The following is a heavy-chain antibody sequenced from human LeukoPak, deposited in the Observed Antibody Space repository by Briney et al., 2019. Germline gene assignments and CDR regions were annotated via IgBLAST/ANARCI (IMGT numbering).Heavy chain of an antibody. CDR1: GFTFGSYA. V-gene: IGHV3-23*01. Sequence: GESLKISCAASGFTFGSYAMNWVRQAPGKGLEWVSAVSGSGESIYYADSVKGRFTISRDNSKNTLYLQMNSLTAEDTAVYYCAKSQPSAISWFDPWGQGTLVTVSS. D-gene: IGHD2-2*02. CDR2: VSGSGESI. J-gene: IGHJ5*02. CDR3: AKSQPSAISWFDP.